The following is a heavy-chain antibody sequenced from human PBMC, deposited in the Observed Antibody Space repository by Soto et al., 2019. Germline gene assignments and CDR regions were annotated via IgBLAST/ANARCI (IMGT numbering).Heavy chain of an antibody. Sequence: PGESLKISCKGSGYSFTSYWISWVRQMPGKGLEWMGRIDPSDSYTNYSPSLQGHVTISADKSISTAYLQWSSLKASDTAMYYCARLQHIVVVTANHYYYYGMDVWGQGTTVTVSS. J-gene: IGHJ6*02. V-gene: IGHV5-10-1*01. CDR2: IDPSDSYT. CDR3: ARLQHIVVVTANHYYYYGMDV. D-gene: IGHD2-21*02. CDR1: GYSFTSYW.